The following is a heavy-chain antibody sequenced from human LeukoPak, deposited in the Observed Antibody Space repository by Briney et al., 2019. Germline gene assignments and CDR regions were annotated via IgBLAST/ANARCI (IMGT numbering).Heavy chain of an antibody. Sequence: GASVKVSCKASGGTFSSYAISWVRQAPGQGLEWMGGIIPIFGTANYAQKFQGRVTMTRDMSTSTVYMELSSLRSEDTAVYYCARAPLPLAAAGTDYWGQGTLVTVSS. CDR2: IIPIFGTA. CDR1: GGTFSSYA. D-gene: IGHD6-13*01. V-gene: IGHV1-69*05. J-gene: IGHJ4*02. CDR3: ARAPLPLAAAGTDY.